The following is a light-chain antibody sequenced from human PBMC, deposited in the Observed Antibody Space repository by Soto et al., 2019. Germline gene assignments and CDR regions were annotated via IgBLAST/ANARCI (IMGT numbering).Light chain of an antibody. Sequence: QSALTQPASVSGSPGQSITISCTGTSSDVGAYDYVSWYQQHPDKAPKLMIYEVSNRPSGVSNRFSGSKSVNTATLTISGLQAEDEADYDCSSYTSSTPRVFGTGTKVTVL. CDR1: SSDVGAYDY. V-gene: IGLV2-14*03. CDR3: SSYTSSTPRV. CDR2: EVS. J-gene: IGLJ1*01.